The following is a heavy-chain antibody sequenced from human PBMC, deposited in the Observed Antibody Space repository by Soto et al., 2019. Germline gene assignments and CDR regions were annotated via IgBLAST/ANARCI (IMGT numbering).Heavy chain of an antibody. D-gene: IGHD4-17*01. V-gene: IGHV3-21*01. J-gene: IGHJ5*02. CDR1: GFTFSSYS. CDR2: ISSSSSYI. CDR3: AREGEDYGDYGRFDP. Sequence: EVQLVESGGGLVKPGGSLRLSCAASGFTFSSYSMNWVRQAPGKGLEWVSSISSSSSYIYYADSVKGRFTISRDNAKNSLYLQMNSLRAEDTAVYYCAREGEDYGDYGRFDPWGQGTLVTVSS.